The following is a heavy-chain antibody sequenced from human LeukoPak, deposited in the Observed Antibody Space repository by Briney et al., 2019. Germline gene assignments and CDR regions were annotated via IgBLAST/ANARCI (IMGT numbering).Heavy chain of an antibody. J-gene: IGHJ3*02. CDR2: IWDDGNNK. CDR1: GFSFSNHG. V-gene: IGHV3-33*06. CDR3: AKPREEDTHDAFEI. D-gene: IGHD1-1*01. Sequence: GGSLRLSCAASGFSFSNHGMHWVRQAPGKRLEWVAVIWDDGNNKRYANSVNGRFTISRDNSKNTLYLQMNSLRAEDTAVYYCAKPREEDTHDAFEIWGQGTMVIVSS.